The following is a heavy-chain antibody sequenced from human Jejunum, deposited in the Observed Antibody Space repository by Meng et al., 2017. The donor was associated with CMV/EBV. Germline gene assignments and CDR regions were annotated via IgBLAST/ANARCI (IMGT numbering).Heavy chain of an antibody. CDR2: ISYDGSNK. V-gene: IGHV3-30-3*01. CDR1: GFAFNNSA. Sequence: CAASGFAFNNSAIHWVRQAPGKGLEWVTLISYDGSNKFYADSVKGRFTISRDNSKNTVYVQMNSLRVEDTAMYFCARGYNYGPHDYWGQGTLVTVSS. D-gene: IGHD5-18*01. J-gene: IGHJ4*02. CDR3: ARGYNYGPHDY.